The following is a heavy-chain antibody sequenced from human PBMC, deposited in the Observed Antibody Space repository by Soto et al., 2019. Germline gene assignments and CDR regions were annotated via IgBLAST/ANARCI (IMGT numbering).Heavy chain of an antibody. CDR2: IIPIFGTA. CDR1: GDTFSSYA. V-gene: IGHV1-69*12. CDR3: ARDDSSGYYYPLFDY. D-gene: IGHD3-22*01. J-gene: IGHJ4*02. Sequence: QVQLVQSGAEVKKPGSSVKVSCKASGDTFSSYAISWVRQAPGQGLEWMGGIIPIFGTANYAQKFQGRVTITADESTSTAYMELSSLRSEDTAVYYCARDDSSGYYYPLFDYWGQGTLVTVSS.